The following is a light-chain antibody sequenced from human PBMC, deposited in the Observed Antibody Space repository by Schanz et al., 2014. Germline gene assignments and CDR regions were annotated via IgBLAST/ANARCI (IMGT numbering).Light chain of an antibody. Sequence: EIVLTQSPGTLSLSPGERATLSCRASQSVSSSYLAWYQQKPGQAPRLLIYGASTRTTGIPARFSGSGSGTEFTLTISSLQSEDFAVYYCQQYNNWPRAWTFGQGTKVEIK. CDR2: GAS. CDR1: QSVSSSY. CDR3: QQYNNWPRAWT. J-gene: IGKJ1*01. V-gene: IGKV3-15*01.